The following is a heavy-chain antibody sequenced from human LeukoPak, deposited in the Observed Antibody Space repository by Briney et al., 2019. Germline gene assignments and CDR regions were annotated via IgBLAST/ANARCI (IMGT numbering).Heavy chain of an antibody. CDR1: GFTVSSNY. J-gene: IGHJ5*02. V-gene: IGHV3-53*01. D-gene: IGHD5-12*01. Sequence: PGGSLRLSCAASGFTVSSNYMSWVRQAPGKGLEWVSGIGTTAKYYADSVKGRFTISRDNSRNTLYLQMNGLRAEDTAIYYCTKAPAGPEYSDNWRFGYNWFDPWGQGTLVTVSS. CDR3: TKAPAGPEYSDNWRFGYNWFDP. CDR2: IGTTAK.